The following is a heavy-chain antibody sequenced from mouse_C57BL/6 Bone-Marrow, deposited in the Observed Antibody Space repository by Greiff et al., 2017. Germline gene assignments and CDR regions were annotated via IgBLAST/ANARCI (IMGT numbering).Heavy chain of an antibody. D-gene: IGHD2-4*01. J-gene: IGHJ3*02. CDR2: ISSGGSYT. V-gene: IGHV5-6*01. Sequence: EVQVVESGGDFVKPGGSLKFSCAASGFTFSSYGMSWVSQTPDKRLEWVASISSGGSYTYYPDSVKGRFTISRDNAKNTLYLQMSSLKSEDTAMYDCARHGITTRWGQGTLVTVSA. CDR3: ARHGITTR. CDR1: GFTFSSYG.